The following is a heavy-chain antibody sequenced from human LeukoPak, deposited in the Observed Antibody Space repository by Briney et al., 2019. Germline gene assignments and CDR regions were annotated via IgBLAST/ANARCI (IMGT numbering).Heavy chain of an antibody. CDR2: ISSSKKHT. V-gene: IGHV3-11*06. J-gene: IGHJ6*04. Sequence: SGGSLRLSCTASGFSFGDFYMTWIRQAPGRGLDWVSYISSSKKHTKYADSVKGRFTISRDNANNSLYLQMNSLRAEDTAVYYCARGTQWLADYYYYGMDVWGKGTTVTVSS. CDR3: ARGTQWLADYYYYGMDV. CDR1: GFSFGDFY. D-gene: IGHD6-19*01.